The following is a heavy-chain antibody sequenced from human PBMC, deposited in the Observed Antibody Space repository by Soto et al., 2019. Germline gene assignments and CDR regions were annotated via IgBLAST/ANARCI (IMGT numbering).Heavy chain of an antibody. Sequence: QVQLVQSGAEVKKPGSSVKVSCKASGGTFSSYAISWVRQAPGQGLEWMGGIIPISDTTNYAQKFQGRVTITADESTSHAYMGPGRLRSEDPAVYYCARSQGSSTSLEIYYYYYYGMDVWGQGTTVTVSS. CDR3: ARSQGSSTSLEIYYYYYYGMDV. J-gene: IGHJ6*02. D-gene: IGHD2-2*01. V-gene: IGHV1-69*01. CDR1: GGTFSSYA. CDR2: IIPISDTT.